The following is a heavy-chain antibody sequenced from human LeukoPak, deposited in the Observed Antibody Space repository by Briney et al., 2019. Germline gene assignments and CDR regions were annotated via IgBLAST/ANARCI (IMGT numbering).Heavy chain of an antibody. J-gene: IGHJ4*02. CDR2: ISPGGGET. D-gene: IGHD3-10*01. Sequence: PGGSLRLSCAASGFTFRNYAMSWVRQAPGQGLEWVSAISPGGGETFYADSVKGRFTISRDDSKDTLYLHMDSLRVDDTAVYYCVIRPPFPTVRGVTSDYWGQGTLVTVSS. V-gene: IGHV3-23*01. CDR3: VIRPPFPTVRGVTSDY. CDR1: GFTFRNYA.